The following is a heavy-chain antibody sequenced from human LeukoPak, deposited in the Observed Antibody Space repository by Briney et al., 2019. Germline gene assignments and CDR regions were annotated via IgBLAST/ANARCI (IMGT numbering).Heavy chain of an antibody. V-gene: IGHV3-7*01. Sequence: PPGGSLRLSCAASGLTFSKSLMSWVRQVPGKGLEWVALINEDGTGTYYMDSMKGRFTISRDNAKNSLYLQMNSLTAEDTAVYYCARGGHEGDWGQGTLVTVSS. J-gene: IGHJ4*02. CDR2: INEDGTGT. CDR1: GLTFSKSL. D-gene: IGHD3-16*01. CDR3: ARGGHEGD.